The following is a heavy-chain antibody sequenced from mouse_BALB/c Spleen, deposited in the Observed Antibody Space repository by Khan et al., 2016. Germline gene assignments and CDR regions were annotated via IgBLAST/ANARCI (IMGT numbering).Heavy chain of an antibody. J-gene: IGHJ3*01. CDR2: LGYSGRT. V-gene: IGHV3-2*02. CDR1: GYSITSYYA. CDR3: AKGGDYGYDSLFPY. D-gene: IGHD2-2*01. Sequence: EVQLQESGPGLVKPSQSLSLTCTVTGYSITSYYAWNWIRQFPGNQLEWIGSLGYSGRTSYNPSLPTRISFPRDTSKNQFILQLQSVTTDDTATYYCAKGGDYGYDSLFPYWGQGNLVTVSA.